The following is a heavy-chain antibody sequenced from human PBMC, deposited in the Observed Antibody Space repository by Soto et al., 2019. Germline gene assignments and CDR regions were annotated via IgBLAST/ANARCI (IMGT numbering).Heavy chain of an antibody. CDR3: ARATGTLRSRNCDY. Sequence: SQTLSLTCSVSGLSISTVGHYWTWIRRPPGKGLEWIGSIYHTGSAYYSKSLRSRLTMSVDTSKSQFSLRLSSVTAADTAVYYCARATGTLRSRNCDYWGQGSLVTVSS. CDR1: GLSISTVGHY. D-gene: IGHD1-1*01. CDR2: IYHTGSA. V-gene: IGHV4-31*03. J-gene: IGHJ4*02.